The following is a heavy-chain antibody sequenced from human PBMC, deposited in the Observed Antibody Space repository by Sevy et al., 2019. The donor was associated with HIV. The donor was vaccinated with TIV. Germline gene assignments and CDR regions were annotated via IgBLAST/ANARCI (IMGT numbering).Heavy chain of an antibody. CDR1: GFTFSSYA. Sequence: GGSLRLSCAASGFTFSSYAMSWVHQAPGKGLEWVSAISGSGGSTYYADSVKGRFTISRDNSKNTLYLQMNSLRAEDTAVYYCAKESRQLLCSWCDDYYYYGMDVWGQGTTVTVSS. D-gene: IGHD2-2*01. CDR3: AKESRQLLCSWCDDYYYYGMDV. J-gene: IGHJ6*02. CDR2: ISGSGGST. V-gene: IGHV3-23*01.